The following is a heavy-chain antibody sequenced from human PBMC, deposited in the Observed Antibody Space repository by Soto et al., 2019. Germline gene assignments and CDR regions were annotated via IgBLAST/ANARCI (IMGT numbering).Heavy chain of an antibody. V-gene: IGHV3-9*01. CDR1: GFTFDDYA. CDR3: AKDISVLLWFGEFIPDAFDI. J-gene: IGHJ3*02. D-gene: IGHD3-10*01. CDR2: ISGNSGSI. Sequence: DVQLVESGGGLVQPGRSLRLSCAASGFTFDDYAMHWVRQAPGKGLEWVSGISGNSGSIGYADSVKGRFTISRDNAKNSMYLQMNSLRAEDTALYYCAKDISVLLWFGEFIPDAFDIWGQGTMVTVSS.